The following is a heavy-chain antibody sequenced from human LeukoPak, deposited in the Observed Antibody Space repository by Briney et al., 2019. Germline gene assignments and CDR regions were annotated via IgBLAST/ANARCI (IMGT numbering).Heavy chain of an antibody. Sequence: TSETLSLTCTVSGGSISTYSWNWIRQPPGQGLEWIGYVNSHGGTYNNPSLKSRVTVSLDMSKNQFSLNLSSVTAADTAVYYCITGFGDQSSIEFWGQGTLVTVSP. D-gene: IGHD3-10*01. CDR1: GGSISTYS. V-gene: IGHV4-4*08. J-gene: IGHJ1*01. CDR3: ITGFGDQSSIEF. CDR2: VNSHGGT.